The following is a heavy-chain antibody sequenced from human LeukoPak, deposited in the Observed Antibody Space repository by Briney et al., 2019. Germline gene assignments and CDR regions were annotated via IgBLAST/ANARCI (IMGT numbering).Heavy chain of an antibody. CDR1: GFTFSSYG. D-gene: IGHD2-15*01. V-gene: IGHV3-33*01. CDR3: ARDFGYCSGGSCRYYFDH. CDR2: IWYDGSKK. Sequence: PGRSLRLSCAASGFTFSSYGMHWVPQAPGTGREWVSVIWYDGSKKYYADSVKGRFTISRDNSKNTLYLQMNSLRAEDTAVYYCARDFGYCSGGSCRYYFDHWGQGTLVTVSS. J-gene: IGHJ4*02.